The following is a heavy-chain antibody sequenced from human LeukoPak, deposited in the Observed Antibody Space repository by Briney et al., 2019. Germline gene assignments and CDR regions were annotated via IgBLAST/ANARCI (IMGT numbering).Heavy chain of an antibody. V-gene: IGHV3-23*01. D-gene: IGHD3-10*01. CDR2: ISGSGGST. J-gene: IGHJ6*03. CDR3: ARSSLSYYYMDV. Sequence: GGSLRLSCAASGFTFSSYAMSWVRQAPGKGLEWVSAISGSGGSTYYADSVKGRFTISRDNSKNTLYLQMNSLRAEDTAVYYCARSSLSYYYMDVWGKGTTVTVSS. CDR1: GFTFSSYA.